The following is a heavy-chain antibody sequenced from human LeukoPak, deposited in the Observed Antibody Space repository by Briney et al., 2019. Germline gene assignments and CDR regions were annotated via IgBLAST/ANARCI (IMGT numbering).Heavy chain of an antibody. CDR2: ISGSGGST. D-gene: IGHD1-26*01. J-gene: IGHJ4*02. CDR3: AKDRAKYSGSDY. V-gene: IGHV3-23*01. Sequence: PAGGSLRLSCVVSGISLSNYAMTWVRQAPGKGLEWVSAISGSGGSTYYADSVKGRFTISRDNSKNTLYLQMNSLRAEDTAVYYCAKDRAKYSGSDYWGQGTLVTVSS. CDR1: GISLSNYA.